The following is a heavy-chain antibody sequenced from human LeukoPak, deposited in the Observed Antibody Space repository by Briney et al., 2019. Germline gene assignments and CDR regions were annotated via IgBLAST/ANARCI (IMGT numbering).Heavy chain of an antibody. V-gene: IGHV5-51*01. Sequence: GESLQISCKGSGSSFTSYWIGWVRQLPGKGLEWMGIIYPGDSDTRYSPSFQGQVTISADKSISTAYLQWSSLKASDTAMYYCARLKDHMRANWFDPWGQGTLVTVSS. D-gene: IGHD2-21*01. CDR1: GSSFTSYW. J-gene: IGHJ5*02. CDR3: ARLKDHMRANWFDP. CDR2: IYPGDSDT.